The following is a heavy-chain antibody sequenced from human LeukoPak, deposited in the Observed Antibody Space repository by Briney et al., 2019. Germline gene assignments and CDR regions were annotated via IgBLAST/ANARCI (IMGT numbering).Heavy chain of an antibody. V-gene: IGHV3-21*01. J-gene: IGHJ6*02. CDR1: GFTFSSYS. Sequence: GGSLRLSCAASGFTFSSYSMNWVRQAPGKGLEWVSSISSSSSYIYYADSVKGRFTISRDNAKNSLYLQMNSLRAEDTAVYYCARLRDGYCSSTSCPKYYYGMDVWGQGTTVTVSS. D-gene: IGHD2-2*01. CDR2: ISSSSSYI. CDR3: ARLRDGYCSSTSCPKYYYGMDV.